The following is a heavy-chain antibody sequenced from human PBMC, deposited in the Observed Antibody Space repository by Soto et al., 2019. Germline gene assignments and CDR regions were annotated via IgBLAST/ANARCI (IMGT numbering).Heavy chain of an antibody. CDR3: ARSLFGYYYGSGPTYGMDV. J-gene: IGHJ6*02. V-gene: IGHV1-2*02. CDR1: GYTFTGYY. D-gene: IGHD3-10*01. Sequence: ASVKVSCKASGYTFTGYYMHWVRQAPGQGLEWMGWINPNSGGTNYAQKFQGRATMTRDTSISTAYMELSRLRSDDTAVYYCARSLFGYYYGSGPTYGMDVWGQGTTVTVSS. CDR2: INPNSGGT.